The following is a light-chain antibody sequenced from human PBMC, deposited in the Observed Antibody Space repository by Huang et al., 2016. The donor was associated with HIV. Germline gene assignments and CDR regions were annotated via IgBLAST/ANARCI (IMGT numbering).Light chain of an antibody. J-gene: IGKJ2*01. CDR2: DAS. Sequence: PGERATLSCRASQSVSSYLAWYQQKPGQAPRLLIYDASNRATGIPARFSGSGSGTDFTLTISSLEPEDFAVYYCQQRSNWPPYTFGQGTKLEIK. CDR1: QSVSSY. V-gene: IGKV3-11*01. CDR3: QQRSNWPPYT.